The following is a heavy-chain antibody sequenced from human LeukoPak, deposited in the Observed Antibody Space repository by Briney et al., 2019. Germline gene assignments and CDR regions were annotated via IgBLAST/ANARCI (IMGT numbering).Heavy chain of an antibody. CDR1: GYSISSGYY. CDR2: IYHSGST. CDR3: ARLGGSYINAFDI. J-gene: IGHJ3*02. V-gene: IGHV4-38-2*01. D-gene: IGHD1-26*01. Sequence: PSETLSPTCAVSGYSISSGYYWGWIRQPPGKGLEWIGSIYHSGSTYYNPSLKSRVTISVDTSKNQFSLKLSSVTAADTAVYYCARLGGSYINAFDIWGQGTMVTVSS.